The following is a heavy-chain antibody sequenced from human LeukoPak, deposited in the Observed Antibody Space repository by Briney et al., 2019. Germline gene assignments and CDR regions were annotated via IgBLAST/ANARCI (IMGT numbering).Heavy chain of an antibody. CDR2: IYHSGST. J-gene: IGHJ4*02. CDR1: GGSISSGGYS. Sequence: SETLSLTCAVSGGSISSGGYSWSWIRQPPGKGLEWIGYIYHSGSTYYNPSLKSRVTISVDRSKNQFSLKLSSVTAADTAVYCCASHYYGSGSYYNYDGGYDYWGQGTLVTVSS. V-gene: IGHV4-30-2*01. D-gene: IGHD3-10*01. CDR3: ASHYYGSGSYYNYDGGYDY.